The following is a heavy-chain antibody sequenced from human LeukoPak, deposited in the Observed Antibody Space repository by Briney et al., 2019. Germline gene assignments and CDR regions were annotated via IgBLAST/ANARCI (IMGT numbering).Heavy chain of an antibody. D-gene: IGHD6-19*01. CDR1: GFTFSRHW. J-gene: IGHJ4*02. CDR2: MNQDGSAI. V-gene: IGHV3-7*01. CDR3: ARTVPGYPDDYFDY. Sequence: GGPLRLSCAASGFTFSRHWMSWVRQAPGKGLERVAHMNQDGSAIYSVDSVKGRFTISRDNDKNSLYLQMNGLTVADTAVYYCARTVPGYPDDYFDYWGQGTLVTVSS.